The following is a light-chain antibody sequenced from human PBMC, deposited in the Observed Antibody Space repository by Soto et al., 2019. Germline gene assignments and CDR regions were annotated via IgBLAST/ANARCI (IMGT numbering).Light chain of an antibody. CDR1: SSDVDGYNY. CDR2: EVS. CDR3: SSYTSSSTRHV. J-gene: IGLJ1*01. V-gene: IGLV2-14*01. Sequence: QSVLTPPASVSGSPGQSITISCAGTSSDVDGYNYVSWYQQHPGKAPKLMIYEVSNRPSGVSSRFSGSKSGNTASLTISGLQAEDEADYYCSSYTSSSTRHVCGTGTKVTVL.